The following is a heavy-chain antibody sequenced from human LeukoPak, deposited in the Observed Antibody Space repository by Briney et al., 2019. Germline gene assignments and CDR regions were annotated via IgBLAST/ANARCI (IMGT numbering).Heavy chain of an antibody. CDR1: GYTFTGYY. V-gene: IGHV1-8*02. J-gene: IGHJ5*02. D-gene: IGHD3-10*01. CDR3: ARGLREVWFDP. Sequence: GASVKVSCKASGYTFTGYYMHWVRQAPGQGLEWMGWMNPNSGNTGYAQKFQGRVTMTRNTSISTAYMELSSLRSEDTAVYYCARGLREVWFDPWGQGTLVTVSS. CDR2: MNPNSGNT.